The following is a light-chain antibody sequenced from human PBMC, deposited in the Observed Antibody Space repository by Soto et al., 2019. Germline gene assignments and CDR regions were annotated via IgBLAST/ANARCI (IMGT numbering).Light chain of an antibody. J-gene: IGLJ3*02. CDR2: DND. CDR3: GTWDTSLSAGL. V-gene: IGLV1-51*01. Sequence: HSVLTQPPSVSAAPGQKVTISCSGGSSNIGINYVSWYQHLPGTAPKLLIYDNDQRPSAIPDRFSGSKSGASATLVITALQTGDEADYYCGTWDTSLSAGLFGGGTKVTVL. CDR1: SSNIGINY.